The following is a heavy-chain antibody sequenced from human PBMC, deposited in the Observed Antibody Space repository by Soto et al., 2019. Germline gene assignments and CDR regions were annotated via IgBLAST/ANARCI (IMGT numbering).Heavy chain of an antibody. J-gene: IGHJ6*02. CDR3: ARGGGTYGSYYYAMDV. Sequence: EVQLVESGGGLVQPGGSLRLSCAASGFTFSTYWMHWVRQAPGKGLVWVSRINSDGSSTNYADSVKGRFTISRDNPKNTLFLQINSLRAEDTAVYYCARGGGTYGSYYYAMDVWGQGTTVTVSS. CDR1: GFTFSTYW. V-gene: IGHV3-74*01. CDR2: INSDGSST. D-gene: IGHD3-10*01.